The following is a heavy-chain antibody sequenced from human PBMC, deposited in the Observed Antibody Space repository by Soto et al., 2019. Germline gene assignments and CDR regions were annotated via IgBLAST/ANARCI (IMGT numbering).Heavy chain of an antibody. J-gene: IGHJ4*01. CDR3: ARDPSPYTSGWYGIDF. V-gene: IGHV3-30*04. CDR1: GFMFSAYA. Sequence: GGSLRLSCAASGFMFSAYAMLWVRQAPGKGLEWVAAISYDGTNKYYADSIKGRFTISRDNSPNTLFLQVNSLRREDTAMYYCARDPSPYTSGWYGIDFWGHGTLVTVSS. D-gene: IGHD6-19*01. CDR2: ISYDGTNK.